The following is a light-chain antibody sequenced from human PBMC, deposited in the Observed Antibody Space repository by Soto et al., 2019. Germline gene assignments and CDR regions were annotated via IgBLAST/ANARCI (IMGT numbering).Light chain of an antibody. J-gene: IGLJ2*01. V-gene: IGLV2-8*01. Sequence: QSVLTQPPSASGSPGQSVTISCTGTSSDVGEYNYVYWYQQHPGKAPKLMIYEVSKRPSGVPDRFSGSKSGNTASLTVSGLQAEDEADYYCSSYGGSNNFVVFGGGTQLTVL. CDR1: SSDVGEYNY. CDR3: SSYGGSNNFVV. CDR2: EVS.